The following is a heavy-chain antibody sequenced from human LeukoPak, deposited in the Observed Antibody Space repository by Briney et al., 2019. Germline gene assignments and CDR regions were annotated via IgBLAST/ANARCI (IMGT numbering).Heavy chain of an antibody. V-gene: IGHV3-30*18. CDR3: AKDPLHEQWLVRGYFDY. J-gene: IGHJ4*02. CDR2: ISYDGSNK. Sequence: GRSLRLSCAASGFTFSSYGMHWVRQAPGKGLEWVAVISYDGSNKYYADSVKGRFTISRDNSKNTLYLQMNSLRAEDTAVYYCAKDPLHEQWLVRGYFDYWGQGTLVTVSS. CDR1: GFTFSSYG. D-gene: IGHD6-19*01.